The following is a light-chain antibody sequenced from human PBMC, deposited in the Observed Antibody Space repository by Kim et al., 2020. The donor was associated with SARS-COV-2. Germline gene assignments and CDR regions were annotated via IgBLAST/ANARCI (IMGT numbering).Light chain of an antibody. CDR1: QSVSNN. CDR3: QQYNNWFLT. Sequence: EIVMTQSPATLSVSPGDRATLSCRASQSVSNNLAWYQQKPGQAPRLLIYSASTRATGIPARFNGSGSGTEFTLTISSLQSEDFAIYYCQQYNNWFLTFGGGTKVDIK. J-gene: IGKJ4*01. V-gene: IGKV3-15*01. CDR2: SAS.